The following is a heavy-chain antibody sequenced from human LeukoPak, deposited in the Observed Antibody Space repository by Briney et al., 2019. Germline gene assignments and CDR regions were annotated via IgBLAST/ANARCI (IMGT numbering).Heavy chain of an antibody. V-gene: IGHV4-34*01. CDR2: INHSGST. D-gene: IGHD5-12*01. J-gene: IGHJ4*02. CDR1: GGSFSGYY. Sequence: PSETLSLTCAVYGGSFSGYYWSWIRQPPGKGLEWIGEINHSGSTNYNPSLKSRVTISVDTSKNQFSLKLSSVTAADTAVYYCARGLGEMATIRLGDYFDYWGQGTLVTVSS. CDR3: ARGLGEMATIRLGDYFDY.